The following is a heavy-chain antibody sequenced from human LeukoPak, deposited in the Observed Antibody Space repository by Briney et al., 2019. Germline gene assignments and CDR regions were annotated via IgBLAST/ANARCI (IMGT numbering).Heavy chain of an antibody. J-gene: IGHJ4*02. CDR3: ASSGWYGRSYFDY. Sequence: PGGSLRLSCTASGLTFSSYSLNWVRQAPGKGLEWDSSVSTGSNYIYYADSVKGRFTISRDNSKNTLYLQMDSLRAEDTAVYYCASSGWYGRSYFDYWGQGTLVTVSS. CDR2: VSTGSNYI. V-gene: IGHV3-21*04. CDR1: GLTFSSYS. D-gene: IGHD6-19*01.